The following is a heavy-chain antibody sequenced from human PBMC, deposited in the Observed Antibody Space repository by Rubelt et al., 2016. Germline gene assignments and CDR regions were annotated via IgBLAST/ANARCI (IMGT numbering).Heavy chain of an antibody. V-gene: IGHV1-18*01. Sequence: QVQLVQSGAEVKKPGASVKVSCKASGYTFTSYGISWVRQAPGQGLEWMGWISAYNGNTNYAQKCQVRVTMTTDTSTSIAYMERRSLRSDDTAVYYCARNLIMITFGGVIVPPDYWGQGTLVTVSS. CDR3: ARNLIMITFGGVIVPPDY. CDR1: GYTFTSYG. D-gene: IGHD3-16*02. CDR2: ISAYNGNT. J-gene: IGHJ4*02.